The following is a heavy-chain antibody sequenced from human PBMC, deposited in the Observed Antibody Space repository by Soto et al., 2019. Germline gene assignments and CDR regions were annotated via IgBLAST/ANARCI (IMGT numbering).Heavy chain of an antibody. J-gene: IGHJ4*02. D-gene: IGHD1-26*01. CDR1: XLSFGTNG. CDR2: ISGNRRST. V-gene: IGHV3-23*01. CDR3: VKDNNWEEPG. Sequence: SSXLSFGTNGMSCVRQAPVRGLEWVSIISGNRRSTFYADSVKGRFKVSRDNSKNTLYLQMNSLRVEDTAIYYCVKDNNWEEPGWGQPTLVNV.